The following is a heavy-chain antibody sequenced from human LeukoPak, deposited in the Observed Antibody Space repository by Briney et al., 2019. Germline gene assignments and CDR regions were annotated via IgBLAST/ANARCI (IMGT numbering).Heavy chain of an antibody. CDR3: ARHRMSNYYYMDV. Sequence: GESLKISCKGSGYSFTSYWIGWVRQMPGKGLEWMGIIYPGDSDTRYSPSFQGQVTISADKSISTAYLQWSSLKASDTAMYYCARHRMSNYYYMDVWGKGTTVTISS. CDR2: IYPGDSDT. D-gene: IGHD2-15*01. J-gene: IGHJ6*03. CDR1: GYSFTSYW. V-gene: IGHV5-51*01.